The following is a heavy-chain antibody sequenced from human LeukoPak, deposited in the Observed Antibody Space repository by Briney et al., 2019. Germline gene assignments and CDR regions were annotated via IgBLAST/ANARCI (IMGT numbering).Heavy chain of an antibody. Sequence: SETLSLTCTVSGGSISSSSYYWGWIRQPPGKGLEWIGSIYYSGSTYYNPSLKSRVTISVDTSKNQFSLKLSSVTAADTAVYYCARGLAYYDFWSGNYYCYYMDVWGEGTTVTVSS. CDR3: ARGLAYYDFWSGNYYCYYMDV. CDR2: IYYSGST. V-gene: IGHV4-39*01. CDR1: GGSISSSSYY. J-gene: IGHJ6*03. D-gene: IGHD3-3*01.